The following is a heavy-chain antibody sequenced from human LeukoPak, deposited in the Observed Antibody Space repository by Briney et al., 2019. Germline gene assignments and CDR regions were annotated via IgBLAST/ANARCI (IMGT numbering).Heavy chain of an antibody. V-gene: IGHV4-4*07. Sequence: QSSETLSLTCTVSGDSITDDYYTWIRQPAGKGLEWIGRIHSGGTTNYNPSLMSRVTLSIDKSKKYISLVLTSVTAADTALYYCARDNGSGYTKGYEHYYYYLDVWGKGTTVTVSS. CDR2: IHSGGTT. CDR1: GDSITDDY. CDR3: ARDNGSGYTKGYEHYYYYLDV. D-gene: IGHD3-3*02. J-gene: IGHJ6*03.